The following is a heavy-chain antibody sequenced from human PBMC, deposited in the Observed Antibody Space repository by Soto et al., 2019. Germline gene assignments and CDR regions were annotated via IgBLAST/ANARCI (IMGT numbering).Heavy chain of an antibody. CDR1: GGSISSDGYY. CDR3: ARVLRFLEWPRGYDY. Sequence: SETLSLTCTVSGGSISSDGYYWSWIRQHPGKGLEWIGYICYSGTTYYNPSLKSRVTISVDTSKNQFSLKLSSVTAADTAVYYCARVLRFLEWPRGYDYWGQGTLVTVSS. D-gene: IGHD3-3*01. V-gene: IGHV4-31*03. J-gene: IGHJ4*02. CDR2: ICYSGTT.